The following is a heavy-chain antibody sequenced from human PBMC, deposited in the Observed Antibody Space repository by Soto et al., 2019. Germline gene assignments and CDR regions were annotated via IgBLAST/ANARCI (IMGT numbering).Heavy chain of an antibody. D-gene: IGHD3-22*01. CDR1: GGSISSYY. Sequence: SETLSLTCTVSGGSISSYYWSWIRQPPGKGLEWIGYIYYSGSTNYNPSLKSRVTISVDTSKNQFSLKLSSVTAADTAVYYCARSTYDSSDHWGQGTLVTVSS. J-gene: IGHJ4*02. CDR3: ARSTYDSSDH. CDR2: IYYSGST. V-gene: IGHV4-59*01.